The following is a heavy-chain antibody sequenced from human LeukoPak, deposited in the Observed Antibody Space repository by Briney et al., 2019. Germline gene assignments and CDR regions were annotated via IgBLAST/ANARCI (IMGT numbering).Heavy chain of an antibody. Sequence: SETLSLTCTVSGGSISSRSYYWGRIRQPPGKGLEWIGEINHSGSTNYNPSLKSRVTISVDTSKNQFSLKLSSVTAADTAVYYCARAPPYVTIFGVVITTPHFDYWGQGTLVTVSS. CDR2: INHSGST. V-gene: IGHV4-39*07. J-gene: IGHJ4*02. CDR1: GGSISSRSYY. CDR3: ARAPPYVTIFGVVITTPHFDY. D-gene: IGHD3-3*01.